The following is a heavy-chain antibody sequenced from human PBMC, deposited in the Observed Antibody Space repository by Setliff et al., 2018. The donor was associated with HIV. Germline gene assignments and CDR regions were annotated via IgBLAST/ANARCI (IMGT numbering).Heavy chain of an antibody. CDR1: GYSFTSYW. D-gene: IGHD3-16*01. J-gene: IGHJ4*02. CDR3: ARHNCYDL. V-gene: IGHV5-51*01. CDR2: FFPGDSNV. Sequence: GESLKISCKGSGYSFTSYWIGWVRQMPGKGLEWIGVFFPGDSNVIYSPPFQGQVTISVDKSTATAYLQWSSLKTSDTAMYFCARHNCYDLWGQGIPVTVSS.